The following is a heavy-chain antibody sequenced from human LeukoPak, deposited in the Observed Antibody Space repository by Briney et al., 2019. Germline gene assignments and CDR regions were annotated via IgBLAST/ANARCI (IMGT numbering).Heavy chain of an antibody. CDR3: ARAGTMTYSSGWFPFNY. Sequence: GASVKVSCKASGGTFSSYAISWVRQAPGQGLEWMGGIIPIFGTANYAQKFQGRVTITADKSTSTAYMELSSLRSEDTAVYYCARAGTMTYSSGWFPFNYWGQGTLVTVSS. J-gene: IGHJ4*02. CDR1: GGTFSSYA. CDR2: IIPIFGTA. D-gene: IGHD6-19*01. V-gene: IGHV1-69*06.